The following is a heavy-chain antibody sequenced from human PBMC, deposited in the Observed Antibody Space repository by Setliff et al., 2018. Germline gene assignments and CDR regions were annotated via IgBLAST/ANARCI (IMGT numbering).Heavy chain of an antibody. CDR3: MRLVRYCSRTTCQTASGAEL. CDR1: GYTFRQSI. Sequence: GASVKVSCKASGYTFRQSIVSWVRQAPGQGLEWLGWIGVYSGNTYSAQRFQGRVSLTTDESTNTAYLELRGLRSDDTAVYYCMRLVRYCSRTTCQTASGAELWGQGTLVTV. CDR2: IGVYSGNT. J-gene: IGHJ1*01. D-gene: IGHD2-2*01. V-gene: IGHV1-18*01.